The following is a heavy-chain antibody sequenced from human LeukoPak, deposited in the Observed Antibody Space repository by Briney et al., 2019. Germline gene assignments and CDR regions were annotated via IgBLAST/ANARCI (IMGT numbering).Heavy chain of an antibody. Sequence: SETLSLTCTVSGGSISSSSYYWGWIRQPPGKGLEWIGSIYYSGSTYYNPSLKSRVTISVDTSKNQFSLTLSSVTAADTAVYYCARGRGVKYDRDRIYYFDYWGQGTLVTVSS. V-gene: IGHV4-39*01. CDR2: IYYSGST. CDR1: GGSISSSSYY. D-gene: IGHD1-14*01. CDR3: ARGRGVKYDRDRIYYFDY. J-gene: IGHJ4*02.